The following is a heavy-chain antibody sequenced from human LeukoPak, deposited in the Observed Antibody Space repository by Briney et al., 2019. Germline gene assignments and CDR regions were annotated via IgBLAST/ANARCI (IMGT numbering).Heavy chain of an antibody. CDR2: IYTSGST. V-gene: IGHV4-4*07. D-gene: IGHD2-2*01. CDR3: ARDLSGIVVVPAAPGHGWFDP. J-gene: IGHJ5*02. Sequence: SETLSLTCTVSGGSISSYYWSWIRQPAGKGLEWIGRIYTSGSTNYNPSLKSRVTMSVETSKNQFSLKLSSVTAADTAVYYCARDLSGIVVVPAAPGHGWFDPWGQGTLVTVSS. CDR1: GGSISSYY.